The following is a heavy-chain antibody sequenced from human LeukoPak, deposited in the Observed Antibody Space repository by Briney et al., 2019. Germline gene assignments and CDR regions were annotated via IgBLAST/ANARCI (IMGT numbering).Heavy chain of an antibody. V-gene: IGHV4-34*01. J-gene: IGHJ3*02. Sequence: SETLSLTCAVYGGSFSGYYWSWIRQPPGKGLEWIGEINHSGSTNYNPSLKSRVTISVDTSKNQFSLKLSSVTAADTAVYYCARAYSSGWYTISDAFDIWGQGTMVTVS. CDR3: ARAYSSGWYTISDAFDI. CDR1: GGSFSGYY. D-gene: IGHD6-19*01. CDR2: INHSGST.